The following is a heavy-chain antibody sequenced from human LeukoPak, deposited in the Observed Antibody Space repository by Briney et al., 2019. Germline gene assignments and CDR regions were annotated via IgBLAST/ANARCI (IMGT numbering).Heavy chain of an antibody. D-gene: IGHD4-17*01. CDR2: SSYIGST. V-gene: IGHV4-59*11. J-gene: IGHJ3*02. Sequence: SETPSLTCAVSDDSFSRHYWTWIRQPPGKGLAWVGYSSYIGSTNYNPSIKSRVTISIDTSRNQFSLRLSSVTAADTAVYYCARDLVTVTKGFDIWGQGTMVSVSS. CDR3: ARDLVTVTKGFDI. CDR1: DDSFSRHY.